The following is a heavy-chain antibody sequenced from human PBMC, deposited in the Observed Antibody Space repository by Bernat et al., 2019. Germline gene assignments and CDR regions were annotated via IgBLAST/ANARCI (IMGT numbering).Heavy chain of an antibody. CDR1: GFTFSSYA. Sequence: EVQLLESGGGLVQPGGSLRLSCAASGFTFSSYAMSWVRQAPGKGLEWVSAISGSGGSTYYADSMKGRFTISRDNSKNTLYLQMNSLRADDTAVYYCAKDLARYSSSSYAFDIWGQGTMVTVSS. D-gene: IGHD6-6*01. J-gene: IGHJ3*02. V-gene: IGHV3-23*01. CDR3: AKDLARYSSSSYAFDI. CDR2: ISGSGGST.